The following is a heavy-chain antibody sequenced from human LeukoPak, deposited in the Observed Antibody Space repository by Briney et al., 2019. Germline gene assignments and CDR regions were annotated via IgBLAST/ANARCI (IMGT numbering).Heavy chain of an antibody. Sequence: SETLSLTCTVSGGSISSSSYYWGWIRQPPGKGLEWIGSIYYSGSTYYSPSLKSRVTISVDTSKNQFSLKLSSVTAADTAVYYCARGERIVAISTAPPDYWGQGTLVTVSS. CDR2: IYYSGST. V-gene: IGHV4-39*01. J-gene: IGHJ4*02. CDR3: ARGERIVAISTAPPDY. D-gene: IGHD2-15*01. CDR1: GGSISSSSYY.